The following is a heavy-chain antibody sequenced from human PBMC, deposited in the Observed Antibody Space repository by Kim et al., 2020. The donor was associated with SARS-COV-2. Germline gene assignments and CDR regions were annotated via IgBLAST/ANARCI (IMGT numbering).Heavy chain of an antibody. Sequence: ASVKVSCKASGYTFTGYYMHWVRQAPGQGLEWMGWINPNSGGTNYAQKFQGRVTMTRDTSISTAYMELSRLRSDDTAVYYCARDGGILGIAVAGTYAFDIWAKGQWSPSLQ. V-gene: IGHV1-2*02. D-gene: IGHD6-19*01. CDR1: GYTFTGYY. CDR2: INPNSGGT. J-gene: IGHJ3*02. CDR3: ARDGGILGIAVAGTYAFDI.